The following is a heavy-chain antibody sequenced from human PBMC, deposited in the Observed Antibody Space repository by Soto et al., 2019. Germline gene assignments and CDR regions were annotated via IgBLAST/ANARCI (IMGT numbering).Heavy chain of an antibody. CDR3: ANARFDP. CDR2: INTGNGNT. D-gene: IGHD2-2*01. J-gene: IGHJ5*02. CDR1: GYTFTSYL. Sequence: ASVKVSCKSSGYTFTSYLMHWVRQAPGQRPEWMGWINTGNGNTKYSQKFQGRVTIARDTSVSTVYMELSSLRSEDTAVYYCANARFDPWGQGTLVTVSS. V-gene: IGHV1-3*04.